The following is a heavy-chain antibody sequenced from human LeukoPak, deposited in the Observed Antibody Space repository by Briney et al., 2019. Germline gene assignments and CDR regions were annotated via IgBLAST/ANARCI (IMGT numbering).Heavy chain of an antibody. CDR2: ISGSGSTT. CDR3: AKDEYWHES. V-gene: IGHV3-23*01. Sequence: GGSLRLSCAASGFIFSDYSMNWVRQAPGKGLEWVAGISGSGSTTYYADSVKGRFTISRDNSKNTLYLQINSLRAEDTAVYYCAKDEYWHESWGQGILVTVSS. CDR1: GFIFSDYS. D-gene: IGHD2/OR15-2a*01. J-gene: IGHJ5*02.